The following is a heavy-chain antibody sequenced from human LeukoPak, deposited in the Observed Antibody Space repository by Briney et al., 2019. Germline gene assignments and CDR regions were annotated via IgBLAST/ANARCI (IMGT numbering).Heavy chain of an antibody. D-gene: IGHD6-13*01. J-gene: IGHJ4*02. V-gene: IGHV3-74*01. Sequence: GPLRLSCAASGFTFSTYWMHWVRQAPGKGLVWVSRINGDGGSRNYADSVKGRFTISRDNAKNTLYLQMSSLRVEDTAVYYCASASSHRTAAGGDYWGQGTLVTVST. CDR3: ASASSHRTAAGGDY. CDR2: INGDGGSR. CDR1: GFTFSTYW.